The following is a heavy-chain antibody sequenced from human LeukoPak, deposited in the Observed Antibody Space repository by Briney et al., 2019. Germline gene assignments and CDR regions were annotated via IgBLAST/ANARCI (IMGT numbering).Heavy chain of an antibody. CDR3: ARDSKVSGRRIPNYSQGNFDY. V-gene: IGHV1-69*13. Sequence: SVKVSCKASGGTFSSYAISWVRQAPGQGLEWMGGIIPIFGTANYAQKFQGRVTITADESTSTAYMELSSLRSEDTAVYYCARDSKVSGRRIPNYSQGNFDYWGQGTLVTVSS. J-gene: IGHJ4*02. CDR2: IIPIFGTA. D-gene: IGHD2-15*01. CDR1: GGTFSSYA.